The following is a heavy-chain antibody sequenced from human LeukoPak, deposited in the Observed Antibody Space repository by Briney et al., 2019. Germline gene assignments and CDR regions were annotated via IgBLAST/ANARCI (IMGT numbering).Heavy chain of an antibody. CDR2: IYTSGST. V-gene: IGHV4-61*02. Sequence: SQTLSLTCTVSGGSISSGSYYWSWIRQPAGKGLEWIGRIYTSGSTNYNPSLKSRVTISVDTSKNQFSLKLSSVTAADTAVYYCARDLAVGSHWFDPWGQGTLVTVSS. J-gene: IGHJ5*02. CDR1: GGSISSGSYY. CDR3: ARDLAVGSHWFDP. D-gene: IGHD1-26*01.